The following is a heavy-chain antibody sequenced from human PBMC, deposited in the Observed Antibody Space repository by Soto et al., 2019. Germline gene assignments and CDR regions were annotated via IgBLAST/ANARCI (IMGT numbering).Heavy chain of an antibody. CDR1: VYTFTSYG. Sequence: ASVKVSCKASVYTFTSYGISWVRQAPGQGLEWMGWISAYNGNTNYAQKLQGRVTMTTDTSTSTAYMELRSLRSDDTAVYYRARDRHYYTSARVDYWGQGTLVTVSS. CDR2: ISAYNGNT. CDR3: ARDRHYYTSARVDY. V-gene: IGHV1-18*01. J-gene: IGHJ4*02. D-gene: IGHD3-10*01.